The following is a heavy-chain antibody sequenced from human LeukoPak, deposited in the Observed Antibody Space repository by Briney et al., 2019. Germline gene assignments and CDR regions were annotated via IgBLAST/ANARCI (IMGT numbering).Heavy chain of an antibody. V-gene: IGHV4-59*12. CDR2: IYYSGST. D-gene: IGHD6-13*01. Sequence: PETLSLTCTVSGGSISSYYWSWIRQPPGKGLEWIGYIYYSGSTNYNPSLKSRVTISVDTSKNQFSLKLTSVTAADTALYYCASRPGGSTWYGVFDYWSRGTLVTVSS. CDR3: ASRPGGSTWYGVFDY. J-gene: IGHJ4*02. CDR1: GGSISSYY.